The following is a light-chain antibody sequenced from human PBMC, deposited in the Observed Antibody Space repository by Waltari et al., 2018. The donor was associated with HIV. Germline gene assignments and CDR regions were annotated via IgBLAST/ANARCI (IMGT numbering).Light chain of an antibody. CDR3: QQYNDWPLT. J-gene: IGKJ4*01. V-gene: IGKV3-15*01. Sequence: EIVMTQSPATLSVSPGERATVSCRASQTVSSSLAWYQQKPGQAPRLLIYGASTRATGIAARFSGSGSGTEVALTISSLQSEDFAVYYCQQYNDWPLTFGGGTRVEIK. CDR1: QTVSSS. CDR2: GAS.